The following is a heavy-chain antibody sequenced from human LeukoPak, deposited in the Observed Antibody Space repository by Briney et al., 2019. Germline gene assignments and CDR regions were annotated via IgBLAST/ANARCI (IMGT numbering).Heavy chain of an antibody. Sequence: LGESLRISRKGSGYSFTSYWISWVRQMPGQGLEWMGRIDPSDSYTNYSPSFQGHVTISVDKSISTAYLQWSSLKASDTAMYYCARHQPYYYGSGSYRFDPWGQGTLVTVSS. J-gene: IGHJ5*02. CDR2: IDPSDSYT. V-gene: IGHV5-10-1*01. CDR1: GYSFTSYW. CDR3: ARHQPYYYGSGSYRFDP. D-gene: IGHD3-10*01.